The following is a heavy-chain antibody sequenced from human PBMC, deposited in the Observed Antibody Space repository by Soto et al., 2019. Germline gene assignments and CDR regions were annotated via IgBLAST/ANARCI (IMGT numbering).Heavy chain of an antibody. CDR1: GFTLSSYA. CDR2: ISGSGGST. V-gene: IGHV3-23*01. CDR3: AKDLILYYYGMDV. Sequence: GGSLRLSCAASGFTLSSYAMSWVRQAPGKGLEWVSAISGSGGSTYYADSVKGRFTISRDNSKNTLYLQMNSLRAEDTAVYYCAKDLILYYYGMDVWGQGTTVTVSS. J-gene: IGHJ6*02.